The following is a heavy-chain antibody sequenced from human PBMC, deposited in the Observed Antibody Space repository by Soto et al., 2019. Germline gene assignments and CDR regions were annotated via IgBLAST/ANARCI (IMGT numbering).Heavy chain of an antibody. CDR2: ISSSSSYI. D-gene: IGHD3-10*01. V-gene: IGHV3-21*01. CDR1: GFTFSSYS. J-gene: IGHJ6*02. Sequence: SLRLSCAASGFTFSSYSMNWVRQAPGKGLEWVSSISSSSSYIYYADSVKGRFTISRDNAKNSLYLQMNSLRAEDTAVYYCAREFVWFGERVHYYYYGMDVWGQGTTVTVSS. CDR3: AREFVWFGERVHYYYYGMDV.